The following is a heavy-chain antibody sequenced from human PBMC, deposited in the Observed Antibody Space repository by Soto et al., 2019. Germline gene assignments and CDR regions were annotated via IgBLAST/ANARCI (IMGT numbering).Heavy chain of an antibody. J-gene: IGHJ4*02. CDR3: ARVPDVDDY. Sequence: PGGSLRLSCAASGFTFSSYAMHWVRQAPGKGLEWVAVISYDGSNKYYADSVKGRFTISRDNSKNTLYLQMNGLRAEDTAVYYCARVPDVDDYWGQGTLVTVS. V-gene: IGHV3-30-3*01. CDR2: ISYDGSNK. CDR1: GFTFSSYA.